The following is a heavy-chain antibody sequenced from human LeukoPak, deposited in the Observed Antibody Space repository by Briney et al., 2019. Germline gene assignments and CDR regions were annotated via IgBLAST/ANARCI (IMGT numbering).Heavy chain of an antibody. CDR1: GYTFTGYY. Sequence: ASVKVSCKASGYTFTGYYMHWVRQAPGQGLEWMGWINPNSGGTNYAQKFQGRVTMTRDTSISTAYMELSRLKSDDTAVYYCARGGDYYDSSGPVDHWGQGTLVTVSS. CDR2: INPNSGGT. J-gene: IGHJ4*02. V-gene: IGHV1-2*02. CDR3: ARGGDYYDSSGPVDH. D-gene: IGHD3-22*01.